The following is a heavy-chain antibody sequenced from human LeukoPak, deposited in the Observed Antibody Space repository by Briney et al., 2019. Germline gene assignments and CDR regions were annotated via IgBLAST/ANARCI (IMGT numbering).Heavy chain of an antibody. Sequence: KPSETLSLTCTASGGSISSYSWSWFRQPPGKGLEWIGYIYYSGSTNYNPSLKSRVTISVDTSKNQFSLKLSSVTAADTAVYYCARGSNYYDSSGYWAYWGQGTLVTVSS. CDR1: GGSISSYS. CDR3: ARGSNYYDSSGYWAY. D-gene: IGHD3-22*01. V-gene: IGHV4-59*08. CDR2: IYYSGST. J-gene: IGHJ4*02.